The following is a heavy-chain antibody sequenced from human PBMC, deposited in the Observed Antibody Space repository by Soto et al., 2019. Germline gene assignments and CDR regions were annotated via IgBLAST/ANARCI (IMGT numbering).Heavy chain of an antibody. Sequence: PGGSLRLSCAASGFTFSSYAMHWVRQAPGKGLEWVAVISYDGSNKYYADSVKGRFTISRDNSKNTLYLQMNSLRAEDTAVYYCARDPGYSYGWYYFDYWGQGTLVTVSS. D-gene: IGHD5-18*01. CDR1: GFTFSSYA. V-gene: IGHV3-30-3*01. CDR3: ARDPGYSYGWYYFDY. CDR2: ISYDGSNK. J-gene: IGHJ4*02.